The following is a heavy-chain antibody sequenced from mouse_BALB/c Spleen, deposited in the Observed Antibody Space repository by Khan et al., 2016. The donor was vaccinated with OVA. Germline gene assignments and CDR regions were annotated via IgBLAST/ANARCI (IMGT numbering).Heavy chain of an antibody. CDR1: GFSLTNYG. J-gene: IGHJ4*01. D-gene: IGHD2-12*01. CDR2: IWSDGYT. V-gene: IGHV2-6*02. Sequence: VQLQESGPGLVAPSQSLSITCTVSGFSLTNYGVHWVRQPPGKGLEWLVVIWSDGYTTYNSDLKSRLSISKDNSKSQVFLKMNSLQTDDTAIYYCARYSFGYAMDYWGQGTSVTVSS. CDR3: ARYSFGYAMDY.